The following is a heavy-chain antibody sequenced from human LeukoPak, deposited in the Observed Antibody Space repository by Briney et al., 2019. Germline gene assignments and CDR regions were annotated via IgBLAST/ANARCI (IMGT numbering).Heavy chain of an antibody. J-gene: IGHJ5*02. CDR1: GFTFSSYA. Sequence: GGSLRLSCAASGFTFSSYAMSWVRQAPGKGLEWVSAISGSGGSTYYADSVKGRFTISRDNSKNTLYLQMNSLRSEDTAVYYCARAEAVIVVGAPFDPWGQGTLVTVSS. D-gene: IGHD2-15*01. V-gene: IGHV3-23*01. CDR3: ARAEAVIVVGAPFDP. CDR2: ISGSGGST.